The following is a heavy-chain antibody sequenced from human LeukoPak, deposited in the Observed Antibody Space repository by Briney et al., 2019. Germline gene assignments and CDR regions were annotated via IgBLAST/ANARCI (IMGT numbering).Heavy chain of an antibody. D-gene: IGHD5-18*01. J-gene: IGHJ4*02. V-gene: IGHV3-23*01. Sequence: GGSLRLSCAASGFPFSNYAMSWVRQAPGKGLEWVSSLVSSGAVTYYADSVKGRFTISRDNSKNTVHLQMDSLRAEDSAVYYCAKNAGYSYGLYYFDYWGQGTLVTVSS. CDR1: GFPFSNYA. CDR3: AKNAGYSYGLYYFDY. CDR2: LVSSGAVT.